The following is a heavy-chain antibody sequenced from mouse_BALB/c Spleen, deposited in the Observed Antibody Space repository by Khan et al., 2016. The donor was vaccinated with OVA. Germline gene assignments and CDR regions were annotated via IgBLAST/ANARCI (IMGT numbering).Heavy chain of an antibody. CDR3: ARPPYFSYSLDH. V-gene: IGHV9-3-1*01. Sequence: LVESGPEMKKPGETVKISCKASGYTFTNYGMNWVKQPPGKALKWMGWINTFTGEPTYADDFKGRFAFSLETSASTASLQINNLKNEDTATYFCARPPYFSYSLDHWGQGTSVTVSS. CDR1: GYTFTNYG. D-gene: IGHD2-12*01. CDR2: INTFTGEP. J-gene: IGHJ4*01.